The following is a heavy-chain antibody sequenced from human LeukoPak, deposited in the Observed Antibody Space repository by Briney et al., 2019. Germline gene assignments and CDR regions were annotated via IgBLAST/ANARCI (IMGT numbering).Heavy chain of an antibody. V-gene: IGHV4-59*08. J-gene: IGHJ4*02. Sequence: PSETLSLTCTVSGGSISSYYWSWIRQPPGKRLEWIGYIYYSGSANYNPSLKSRVTISVDTSKNQFSLKLSSVTAADTAVYYCARRYDFWSGYYFDYWGQGTLVTVSS. CDR2: IYYSGSA. CDR3: ARRYDFWSGYYFDY. CDR1: GGSISSYY. D-gene: IGHD3-3*01.